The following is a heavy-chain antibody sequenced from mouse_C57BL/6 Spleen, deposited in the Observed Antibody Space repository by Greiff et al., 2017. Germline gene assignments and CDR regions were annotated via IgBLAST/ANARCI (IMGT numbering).Heavy chain of an antibody. CDR2: IYPGDGDT. Sequence: QVQLQQSGPELVKPGASVKISCKASGYAFSSSWMNWVKQRPGKGLEWIGRIYPGDGDTNYNGKFKGKATLTVDKSSSTAYMQLSSLTSEDSAVYFCARSGDYVGYWGQGTTLTVSS. CDR1: GYAFSSSW. V-gene: IGHV1-82*01. J-gene: IGHJ2*01. CDR3: ARSGDYVGY. D-gene: IGHD3-1*01.